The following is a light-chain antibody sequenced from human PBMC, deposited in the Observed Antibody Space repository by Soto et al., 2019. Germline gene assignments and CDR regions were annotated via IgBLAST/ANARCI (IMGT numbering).Light chain of an antibody. CDR1: QSVGAW. CDR3: QEYTSYSWT. Sequence: DIQMTQSPSTLSASVGDRVTITCRASQSVGAWLAWYQQKPGKAPKFLIYDASNLESGVPSRLSGSGSGTEFTLTISSLQPDDFATYYCQEYTSYSWTFGQGNKVVIK. J-gene: IGKJ1*01. CDR2: DAS. V-gene: IGKV1-5*01.